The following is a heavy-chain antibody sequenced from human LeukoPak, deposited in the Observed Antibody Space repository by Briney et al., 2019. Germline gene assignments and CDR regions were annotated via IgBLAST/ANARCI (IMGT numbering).Heavy chain of an antibody. CDR2: IHYRGDT. CDR3: ARHYGSGTYSLDY. Sequence: SQTLSLTCTVSGGSISGYYWSWIRQPPGQGLEWIGYIHYRGDTKYNPSLKSRLSISVDMSKNQFSLRLTSVTAADTAVYYCARHYGSGTYSLDYWGQGNLVTVSS. V-gene: IGHV4-59*01. CDR1: GGSISGYY. D-gene: IGHD3-10*01. J-gene: IGHJ4*02.